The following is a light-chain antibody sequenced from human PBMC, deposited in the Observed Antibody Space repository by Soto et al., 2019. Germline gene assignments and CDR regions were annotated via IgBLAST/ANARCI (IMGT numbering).Light chain of an antibody. CDR3: QQSYGIPRR. Sequence: DIVVPQSPDSLAFSLVARATINCRASQSLLSSSNNKNRLSRYQHKPGQPPKLLLYRASTRESGAPDRFSGSGSGTDFRLTTSSLPAEYVAVYYCQQSYGIPRRFNQTTK. CDR2: RAS. V-gene: IGKV4-1*01. CDR1: QSLLSSSNNKNR. J-gene: IGKJ1*01.